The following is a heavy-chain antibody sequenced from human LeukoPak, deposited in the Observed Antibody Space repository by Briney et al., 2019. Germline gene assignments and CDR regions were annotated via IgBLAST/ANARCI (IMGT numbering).Heavy chain of an antibody. CDR2: IIPILGIA. Sequence: ASVKVSCKASGGTFSSYANSWVRQAPGQGLEWMGRIIPILGIANYAQKFQGRVTITADKSTSTAYMELSSLRSEDTAVYYCARGGGRPVYSSSHPINWFDPWGQGTLVTVSS. J-gene: IGHJ5*02. CDR3: ARGGGRPVYSSSHPINWFDP. D-gene: IGHD6-13*01. CDR1: GGTFSSYA. V-gene: IGHV1-69*04.